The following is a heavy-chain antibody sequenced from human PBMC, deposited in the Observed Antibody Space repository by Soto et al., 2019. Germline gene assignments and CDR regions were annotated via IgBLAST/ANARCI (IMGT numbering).Heavy chain of an antibody. CDR2: IGYDGSNK. D-gene: IGHD3-16*02. J-gene: IGHJ6*02. CDR3: ARSLKKADAHYYYGMDV. Sequence: QVQLVESGGGVVQPGRSLRLSCAASGFTFSSYGMHWVRQAPGKGLEWVAVIGYDGSNKYYADSVKGRFTISRDNSKNTLYLQMNSLRAEETAVYYCARSLKKADAHYYYGMDVWGQGTTVTVSS. CDR1: GFTFSSYG. V-gene: IGHV3-33*01.